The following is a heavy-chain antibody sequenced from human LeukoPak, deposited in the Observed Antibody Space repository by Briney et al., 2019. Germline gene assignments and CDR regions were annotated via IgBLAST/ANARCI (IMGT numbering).Heavy chain of an antibody. Sequence: GGSLRLSCAASGFTFSSYAMSWVRQAPGKGLEWVSAISGSGGSTYYADSVKGRFTISRDNSKNTLYLQMNSPRAEDTAVYYCAKDTKWELYFDYWGQGTLVTASS. D-gene: IGHD1-26*01. CDR1: GFTFSSYA. J-gene: IGHJ4*02. CDR3: AKDTKWELYFDY. V-gene: IGHV3-23*01. CDR2: ISGSGGST.